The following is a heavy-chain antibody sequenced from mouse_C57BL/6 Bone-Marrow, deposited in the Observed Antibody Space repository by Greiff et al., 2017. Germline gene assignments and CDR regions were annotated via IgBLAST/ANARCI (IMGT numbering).Heavy chain of an antibody. V-gene: IGHV1-69*01. Sequence: QVQLQQPGAELVMPGASVKLSCKASGYTFTSYWMHWVKQRPGQGLEWIGEIDPSDSYTNYNQKLKGKSTLTVDKSSSTAYMQLSSLTSEDSAVYYCARSRGFAYWGQGTLVTVSA. J-gene: IGHJ3*01. CDR3: ARSRGFAY. CDR2: IDPSDSYT. CDR1: GYTFTSYW.